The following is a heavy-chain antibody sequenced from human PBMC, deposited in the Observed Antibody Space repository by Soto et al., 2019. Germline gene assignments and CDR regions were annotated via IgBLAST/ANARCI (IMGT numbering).Heavy chain of an antibody. D-gene: IGHD5-12*01. CDR1: GDSISNYY. CDR3: AKANSAYDSFDH. Sequence: QVQLQESGPGLVKPSETLSLTCTISGDSISNYYCSWIRQSPGKGLEWIGNIYYSVSTDYNPSLTRRVTISIDNSMKQFSLILTSVTAADTAVYYCAKANSAYDSFDHWGPGTLVTVSS. J-gene: IGHJ4*02. CDR2: IYYSVST. V-gene: IGHV4-59*01.